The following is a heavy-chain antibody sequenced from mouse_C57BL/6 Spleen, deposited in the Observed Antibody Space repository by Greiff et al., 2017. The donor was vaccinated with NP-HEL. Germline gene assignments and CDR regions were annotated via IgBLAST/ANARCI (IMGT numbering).Heavy chain of an antibody. D-gene: IGHD2-2*01. CDR3: ARNLVTKPYWYFDV. CDR1: GFTFSDYG. CDR2: ISSGSSTI. J-gene: IGHJ1*03. Sequence: EVQLVESGGGLVKPGGSLKLSCAASGFTFSDYGMHWVRQAPEKGLEWVAYISSGSSTIYYADTVKGRFTISRDNAKNTLFLQMTRLKSEDTAMYYCARNLVTKPYWYFDVWGTGTTVTVSS. V-gene: IGHV5-17*01.